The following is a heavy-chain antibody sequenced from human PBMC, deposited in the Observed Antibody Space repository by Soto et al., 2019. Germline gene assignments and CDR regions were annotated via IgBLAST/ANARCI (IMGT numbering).Heavy chain of an antibody. V-gene: IGHV1-46*01. J-gene: IGHJ4*02. CDR2: INPSGGST. CDR1: GYTFTSYY. CDR3: ARVGTSISWYIDFDY. Sequence: QVQLVQSGAEVKKPGASVKVSCKASGYTFTSYYMHWVRQAPGQGLEWMGIINPSGGSTSYAQKFQGRVTMTRDTSPSTVYMELSSLRSEDTAVYYCARVGTSISWYIDFDYWGQGTLVTVSS. D-gene: IGHD6-13*01.